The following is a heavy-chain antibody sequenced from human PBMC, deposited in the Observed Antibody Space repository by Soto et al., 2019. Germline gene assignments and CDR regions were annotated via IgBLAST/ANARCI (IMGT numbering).Heavy chain of an antibody. CDR1: GYSFANYW. CDR3: ARPGAPTDTVVYHF. J-gene: IGHJ4*02. Sequence: GESLKISCKASGYSFANYWISWVCQKPGKGLEWMGVIYPGDSETTYSPSFEGQVIISVDRSRGTAFLEWSSLKASDTAMYYCARPGAPTDTVVYHFWGQGPQVTVSS. CDR2: IYPGDSET. D-gene: IGHD5-18*01. V-gene: IGHV5-51*01.